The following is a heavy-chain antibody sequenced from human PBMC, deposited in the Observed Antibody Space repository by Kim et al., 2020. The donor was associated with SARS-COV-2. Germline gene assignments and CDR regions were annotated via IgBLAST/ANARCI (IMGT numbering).Heavy chain of an antibody. Sequence: TYYADPVKGRFTISRDNSKNSLYLQMNSLRTEDTALYYCAKDIGGGSCHNWGQGTLVTVSS. D-gene: IGHD2-15*01. V-gene: IGHV3-43*01. CDR3: AKDIGGGSCHN. J-gene: IGHJ4*02. CDR2: T.